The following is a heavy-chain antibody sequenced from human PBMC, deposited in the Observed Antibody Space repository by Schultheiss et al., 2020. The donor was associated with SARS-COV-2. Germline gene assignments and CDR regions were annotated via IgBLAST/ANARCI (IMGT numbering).Heavy chain of an antibody. CDR2: IYYSGST. Sequence: SETLSLTCTVSGGSISSYYWSWIRQHPGKGLEWIGYIYYSGSTYYNPSLKSRVTISVDTSKNQFSLKLSSVTAADTAVYYCARAAYSGSYYRSLRRPFDIWGQGTMVTVSS. V-gene: IGHV4-59*12. CDR3: ARAAYSGSYYRSLRRPFDI. J-gene: IGHJ3*02. CDR1: GGSISSYY. D-gene: IGHD1-26*01.